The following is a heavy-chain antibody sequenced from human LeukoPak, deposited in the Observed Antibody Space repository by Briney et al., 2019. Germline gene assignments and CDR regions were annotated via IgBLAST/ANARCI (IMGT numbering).Heavy chain of an antibody. J-gene: IGHJ6*02. CDR3: ARGIHYGSGSYPPSAHYGMDV. CDR1: GYTFTGYA. Sequence: ASLKVSCTASGYTFTGYAINWVRQAPGQGLEWVGGIIPIFASTNYAQKFQGRVTITADDATSTPYMELSSLRAEDTAVYYCARGIHYGSGSYPPSAHYGMDVWGQGPTVPVSS. D-gene: IGHD3-10*01. CDR2: IIPIFAST. V-gene: IGHV1-69*13.